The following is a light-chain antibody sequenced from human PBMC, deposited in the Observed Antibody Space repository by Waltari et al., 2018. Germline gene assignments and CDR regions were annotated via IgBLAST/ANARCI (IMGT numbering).Light chain of an antibody. CDR1: SHRIYY. V-gene: IGLV3-19*01. Sequence: SSLLTQYPAVSVAMGQTVRIKCQVDSHRIYYASWYQQRPGQAPKLVMYDKNHRPSGVPVRCSGSSSDEAASLTSTGAQAEDEGSYYCHSRDGSGVGGSFGGGTKLTVL. J-gene: IGLJ2*01. CDR3: HSRDGSGVGGS. CDR2: DKN.